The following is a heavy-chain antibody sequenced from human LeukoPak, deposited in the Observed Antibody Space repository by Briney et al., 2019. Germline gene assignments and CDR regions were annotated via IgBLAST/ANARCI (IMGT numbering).Heavy chain of an antibody. CDR2: ISAYNGNT. D-gene: IGHD4-17*01. CDR3: ARDAVGSYGDSFFDY. CDR1: GYTFTSYG. V-gene: IGHV1-18*01. J-gene: IGHJ4*02. Sequence: ASVTVSCKASGYTFTSYGISWVRQAPGQGLEWMGWISAYNGNTNYAQKLQGRVTMTTDTSTSTAYMELRSLRSDDTAVYYCARDAVGSYGDSFFDYWGQGTLVTVSS.